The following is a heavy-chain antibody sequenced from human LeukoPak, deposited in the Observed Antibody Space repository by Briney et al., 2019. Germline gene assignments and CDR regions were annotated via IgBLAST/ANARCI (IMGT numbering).Heavy chain of an antibody. CDR3: ARDIVVVPAAISLDY. CDR1: GYTFTSYG. D-gene: IGHD2-2*02. V-gene: IGHV1-18*01. J-gene: IGHJ4*02. CDR2: ISAYNGNT. Sequence: ASVKVSCKASGYTFTSYGISWVRQAPGQGIEWMGWISAYNGNTNYAQKLKGRVTMTTDTSTSTAYMELRSLRSDDTAVYYCARDIVVVPAAISLDYWGQGTLVTVSS.